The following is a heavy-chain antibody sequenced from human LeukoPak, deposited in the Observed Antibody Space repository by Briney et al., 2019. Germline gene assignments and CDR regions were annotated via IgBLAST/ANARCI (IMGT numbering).Heavy chain of an antibody. V-gene: IGHV3-21*04. CDR3: ARESRLRRENYYYGLDV. CDR2: IGTSGDYI. Sequence: GGSLRLSCTASGFIFSTYNMNWVRQAPGKGLEWVSSIGTSGDYIYYADSVQGRFTISRDDAKNSLYLQMNSLRADDTAVYYCARESRLRRENYYYGLDVWAKGPRSPSP. J-gene: IGHJ6*02. D-gene: IGHD1-26*01. CDR1: GFIFSTYN.